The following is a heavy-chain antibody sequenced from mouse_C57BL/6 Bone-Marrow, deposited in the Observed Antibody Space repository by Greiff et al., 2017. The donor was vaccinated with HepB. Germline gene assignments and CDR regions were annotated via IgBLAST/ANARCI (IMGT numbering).Heavy chain of an antibody. V-gene: IGHV3-6*01. CDR1: GYSITSGYY. Sequence: EVKLQESGPGLVKPSQSLSLTCSVPGYSITSGYYWNWIRQFPGNKLEWMGYISYDGSNNYNPSLKNRISITRDTSKNQFFLKLNSVTTEDTATYYCAILIYDGYYDYWGQGTTLTVSS. J-gene: IGHJ2*01. CDR2: ISYDGSN. D-gene: IGHD2-3*01. CDR3: AILIYDGYYDY.